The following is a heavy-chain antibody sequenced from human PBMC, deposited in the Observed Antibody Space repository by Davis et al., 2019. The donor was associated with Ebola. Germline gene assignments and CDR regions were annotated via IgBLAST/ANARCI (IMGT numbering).Heavy chain of an antibody. J-gene: IGHJ4*02. D-gene: IGHD1-26*01. CDR3: ARDAGAVGDY. Sequence: SVKVSCKASGYTFTGYYMHWVRQAPGQGLEWMGRIIPILGIPNYAQKFQGRVTITADKSTSTAYMELSSLRSEDTAVYYCARDAGAVGDYWGQGTLVTVSS. CDR1: GYTFTGYY. V-gene: IGHV1-69*04. CDR2: IIPILGIP.